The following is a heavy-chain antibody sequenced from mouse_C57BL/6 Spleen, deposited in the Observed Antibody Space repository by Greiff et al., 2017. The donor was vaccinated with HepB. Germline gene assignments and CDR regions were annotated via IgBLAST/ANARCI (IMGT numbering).Heavy chain of an antibody. CDR1: GYAFSSSW. Sequence: QVQLKESGPELVKPGASVKISCKASGYAFSSSWMNWVKQRPGKGLEWIGRIYPGDGDTNYNGKFKGKATLTADKSSSTAYMQLSSLTSEDSAVYFCARGVIIITVVEDYAMDYWGQGTSVTVSS. CDR2: IYPGDGDT. CDR3: ARGVIIITVVEDYAMDY. J-gene: IGHJ4*01. V-gene: IGHV1-82*01. D-gene: IGHD1-1*01.